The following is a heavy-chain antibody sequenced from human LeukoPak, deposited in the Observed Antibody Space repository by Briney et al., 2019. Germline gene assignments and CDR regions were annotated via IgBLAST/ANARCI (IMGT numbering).Heavy chain of an antibody. CDR3: AKGDSTSRSGTYYMHV. D-gene: IGHD6-6*01. CDR1: GFSLSSYA. J-gene: IGHJ6*03. CDR2: IGGSGDTT. V-gene: IGHV3-23*01. Sequence: GRTLRLSSAASGFSLSSYAMRWGPQAPGKGLQWVSTIGGSGDTTSYADSVKGRFTIPRANSKITLDLQMISLRADDTAVYYCAKGDSTSRSGTYYMHVWGKGTTVTVSS.